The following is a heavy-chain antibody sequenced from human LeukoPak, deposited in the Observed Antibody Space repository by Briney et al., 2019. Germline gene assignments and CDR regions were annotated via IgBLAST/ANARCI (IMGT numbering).Heavy chain of an antibody. J-gene: IGHJ3*02. CDR2: IYHSGST. CDR3: ARTEGYCSGGSCYHDAFDI. CDR1: GFTFSSYW. Sequence: GSLRLSCAASGFTFSSYWMSWVRQPPGKGLEWIGEIYHSGSTNYNPSLKSRVTISVDKSKNQFSLKLSSVTAADTAVYYCARTEGYCSGGSCYHDAFDIWGQGTMVTVSS. D-gene: IGHD2-15*01. V-gene: IGHV4-4*02.